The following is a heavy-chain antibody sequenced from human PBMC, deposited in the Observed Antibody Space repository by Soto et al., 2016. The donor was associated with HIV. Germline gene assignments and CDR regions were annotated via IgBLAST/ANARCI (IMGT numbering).Heavy chain of an antibody. J-gene: IGHJ4*02. CDR2: IYSGGST. D-gene: IGHD2-21*01. V-gene: IGHV3-53*02. CDR3: ARVGGYCGGDCYSDY. CDR1: GFTVSSNY. Sequence: EVQLVETGGGLIQPGGSLRLSCAASGFTVSSNYMSWVRQAPGKGLEWVSVIYSGGSTYYADSVKGRFTISRDNSKSTLYLQMNSLRAEDTAVYYCARVGGYCGGDCYSDYWGQGTLVTVSS.